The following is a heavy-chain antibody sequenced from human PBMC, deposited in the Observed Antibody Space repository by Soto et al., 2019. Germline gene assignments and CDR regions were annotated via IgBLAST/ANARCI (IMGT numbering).Heavy chain of an antibody. Sequence: EVQMVQSGAEVRKPGESLKISCQGSGYSFTGHWIAWVRQMPGKGLEWMGMIYPGDSDTRYSPSFQGQVTMSVDKYANTAYLQWSTLKTSDTAIYYCARHGPGHSGSDFVPFYFQWYGMDVWGQGTTVIVSS. J-gene: IGHJ6*02. D-gene: IGHD2-15*01. CDR1: GYSFTGHW. CDR3: ARHGPGHSGSDFVPFYFQWYGMDV. V-gene: IGHV5-51*01. CDR2: IYPGDSDT.